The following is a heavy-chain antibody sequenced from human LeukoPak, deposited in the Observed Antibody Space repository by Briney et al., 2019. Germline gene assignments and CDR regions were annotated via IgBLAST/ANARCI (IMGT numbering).Heavy chain of an antibody. CDR2: ISGDGSYL. CDR1: GFTFSNYN. Sequence: GGSLRLSCAASGFTFSNYNMNWVHQAPGRGLEWVSSISGDGSYLYFGDSVKGRFTISRDNANNSLSLQINSLRAEDTAAYYCAGAVKYGGYDVLPGAFDCWGQGALVTVSS. V-gene: IGHV3-21*01. D-gene: IGHD5-12*01. CDR3: AGAVKYGGYDVLPGAFDC. J-gene: IGHJ4*02.